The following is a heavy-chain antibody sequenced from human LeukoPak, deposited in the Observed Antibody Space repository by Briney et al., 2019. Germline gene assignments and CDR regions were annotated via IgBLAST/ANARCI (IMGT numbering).Heavy chain of an antibody. CDR2: IIPIFGTA. CDR3: ARSPPVQLERRSRLDNWFDP. D-gene: IGHD1-1*01. J-gene: IGHJ5*02. CDR1: GGTLSSYA. Sequence: ASVKVSCKASGGTLSSYAISWVRQAPGQGLEWMGGIIPIFGTANYAQKFQGRVTITTDESTSTAYMELSSLRSEDTAVYYCARSPPVQLERRSRLDNWFDPWGQGTLVTVSS. V-gene: IGHV1-69*05.